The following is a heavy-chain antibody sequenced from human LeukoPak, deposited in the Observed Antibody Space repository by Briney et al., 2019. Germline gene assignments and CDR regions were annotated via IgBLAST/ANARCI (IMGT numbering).Heavy chain of an antibody. V-gene: IGHV1-46*01. CDR1: GYIFTRYY. CDR2: INPSGGST. Sequence: WASVNVSCKGSGYIFTRYYMHWVRQAAGQGLEGMGIINPSGGSTSYAHKFQGRVTMTRDTSTSKVYMELSSLRSEDTAVYYCARVVGATARNWYFDLWGRGTLVTVSS. D-gene: IGHD1-26*01. CDR3: ARVVGATARNWYFDL. J-gene: IGHJ2*01.